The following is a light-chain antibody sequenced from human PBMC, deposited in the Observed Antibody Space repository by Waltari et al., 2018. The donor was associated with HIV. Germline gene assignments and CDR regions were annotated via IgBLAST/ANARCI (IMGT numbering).Light chain of an antibody. Sequence: QSVLTQTPSVSAAPGPNVPNPCPGSPSKSGHRYVSLYQRLPGTAPKLLIYDNSERPSGIPDRFSGSKSGTSATLGITGLQTGDEADYYCGTWDSSLSAVVFGTGTKVTVL. CDR3: GTWDSSLSAVV. J-gene: IGLJ1*01. CDR2: DNS. V-gene: IGLV1-51*01. CDR1: PSKSGHRY.